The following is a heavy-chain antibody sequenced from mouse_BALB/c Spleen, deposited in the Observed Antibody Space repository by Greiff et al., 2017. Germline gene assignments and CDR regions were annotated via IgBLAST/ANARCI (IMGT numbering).Heavy chain of an antibody. CDR1: GFTFSSYG. CDR2: ISSGGSYT. J-gene: IGHJ3*01. Sequence: EVQVVESGGDLVKPGGSLKLSCAASGFTFSSYGMSWVRQTPDKRLEWVATISSGGSYTYYPDSVKGRFTISRDNAKNTLYLQMSSLKSEDTAMYYCARHLGGNQAWFAYWGQGTLVTVSA. CDR3: ARHLGGNQAWFAY. D-gene: IGHD1-1*02. V-gene: IGHV5-6*01.